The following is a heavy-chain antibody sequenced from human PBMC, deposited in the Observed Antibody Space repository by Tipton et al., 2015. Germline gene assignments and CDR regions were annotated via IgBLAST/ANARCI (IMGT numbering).Heavy chain of an antibody. Sequence: QVQLVQSGAEVKKPGASVRVSCKASGYTFTDHYLHWVRQAPGQGLEWMGWINPDSGGTYFAQNLQGRVTLTRDTSINTVYMELSSLRSDDTAVFYCARAYERHYFDSWGQGTLVTVPS. D-gene: IGHD5-12*01. CDR3: ARAYERHYFDS. J-gene: IGHJ4*02. CDR1: GYTFTDHY. V-gene: IGHV1-2*02. CDR2: INPDSGGT.